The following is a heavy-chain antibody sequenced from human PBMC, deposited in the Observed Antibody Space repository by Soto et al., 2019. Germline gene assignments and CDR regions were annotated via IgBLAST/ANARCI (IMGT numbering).Heavy chain of an antibody. D-gene: IGHD3-9*01. Sequence: GGSLRLSCAASGFTFGNYAMTWVRQAPGKGLECVSRISGSGGGTYYADSVKGRFTISRDNSENTLYLHLNSLRVEDTAIYYCARMPHRYDAFTGPGYWGKGALVTVPS. CDR3: ARMPHRYDAFTGPGY. V-gene: IGHV3-23*01. CDR1: GFTFGNYA. CDR2: ISGSGGGT. J-gene: IGHJ4*02.